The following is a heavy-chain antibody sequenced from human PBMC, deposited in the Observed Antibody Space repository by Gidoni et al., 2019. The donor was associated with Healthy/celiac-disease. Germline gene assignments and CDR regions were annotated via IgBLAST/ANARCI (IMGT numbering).Heavy chain of an antibody. CDR2: ISGSGGST. J-gene: IGHJ6*02. CDR3: AKASRGLYYYGMDV. Sequence: EVQLLESGGGVVQPGGSLRLSCAASGFTFSSYAMSWVRPAPGKGLEWVSAISGSGGSTYYADSVKSRFTISRDNSKNTLYLQMNSLRAEDTAVYYCAKASRGLYYYGMDVWGQGTTVTVSS. D-gene: IGHD3-10*01. CDR1: GFTFSSYA. V-gene: IGHV3-23*01.